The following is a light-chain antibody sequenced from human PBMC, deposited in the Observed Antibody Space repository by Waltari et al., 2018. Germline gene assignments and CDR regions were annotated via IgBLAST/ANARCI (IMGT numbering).Light chain of an antibody. V-gene: IGLV1-47*01. J-gene: IGLJ3*02. CDR3: ASWDDKLNAWV. CDR2: TNN. Sequence: QSVVTQPPSASGTPGQRVTISCSGSSSNIGDNHVYWYQQVPGTAPKLLVNTNNERPSGVPARFTGSKSGTSASLAIHGLRSEDEADYYCASWDDKLNAWVIGGGTRLTVL. CDR1: SSNIGDNH.